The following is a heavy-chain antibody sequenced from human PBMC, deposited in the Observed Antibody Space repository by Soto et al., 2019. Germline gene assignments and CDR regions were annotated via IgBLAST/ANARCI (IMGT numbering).Heavy chain of an antibody. D-gene: IGHD6-13*01. J-gene: IGHJ4*02. CDR2: ISGDASST. CDR3: ARGIGYSAQDY. V-gene: IGHV3-74*01. Sequence: GGSLRLSCAASGFTFSDYWMHWVRHVPGKGLVWVSRISGDASSTSYADSVKGRFTISRDNAKNTLYVQMNSLRAEDTAVYYCARGIGYSAQDYWGQGTPVTVSS. CDR1: GFTFSDYW.